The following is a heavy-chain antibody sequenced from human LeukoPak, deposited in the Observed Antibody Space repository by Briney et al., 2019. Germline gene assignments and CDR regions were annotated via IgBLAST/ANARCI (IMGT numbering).Heavy chain of an antibody. D-gene: IGHD3-10*01. Sequence: GGSLRLSCAASGFIFSSYAMSWVRQAPGKGLEWVSGISSSGGTTYYADSVKGRFTISRDNSKNTLYLQMSSLRVDDTAVYYCAKDLPYGSDYWGQGTLVTVSS. CDR3: AKDLPYGSDY. CDR1: GFIFSSYA. V-gene: IGHV3-23*01. J-gene: IGHJ4*02. CDR2: ISSSGGTT.